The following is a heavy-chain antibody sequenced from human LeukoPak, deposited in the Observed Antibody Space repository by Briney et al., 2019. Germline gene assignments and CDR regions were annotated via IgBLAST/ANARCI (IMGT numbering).Heavy chain of an antibody. J-gene: IGHJ6*03. CDR3: ARDSILTGSSRYMDV. V-gene: IGHV4-59*01. CDR2: IYYSGST. D-gene: IGHD3-9*01. Sequence: SETLSLTCTVSGGSISSYYWSWIRQPAGKGLEWIGYIYYSGSTNYNPSLKSRVTISVDTSKNQFSLKLSSVTAADTAVYYCARDSILTGSSRYMDVWGKGTTVTVSS. CDR1: GGSISSYY.